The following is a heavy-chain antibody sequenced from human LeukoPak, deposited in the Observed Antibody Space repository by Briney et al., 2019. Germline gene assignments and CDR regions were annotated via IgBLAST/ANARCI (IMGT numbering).Heavy chain of an antibody. Sequence: ASVKVSCKASGYTFTNYYMHWVRQAPGQGLEWMGGIIPIFGTANYAQKFQGRVTITADESTSTAYMELSSLRSEDTAVYYCARPDRKYSGYDFGFDYWGQGTLVTVSS. CDR2: IIPIFGTA. CDR1: GYTFTNYY. D-gene: IGHD5-12*01. CDR3: ARPDRKYSGYDFGFDY. V-gene: IGHV1-69*13. J-gene: IGHJ4*02.